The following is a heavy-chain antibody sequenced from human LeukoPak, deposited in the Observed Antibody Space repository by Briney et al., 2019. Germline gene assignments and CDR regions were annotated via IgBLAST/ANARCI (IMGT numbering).Heavy chain of an antibody. CDR1: GGSISSYY. J-gene: IGHJ6*03. CDR3: AREHSITIFGVVISYYYYYMDV. D-gene: IGHD3-3*01. Sequence: SETLSLTCTVSGGSISSYYWSWIRQPPGKGLEWIGYIYYSGSTNYNPSLKSRVTISVKTSKNQFSLKLRSVTAADTAVYYCAREHSITIFGVVISYYYYYMDVWGKGTTVTVSS. CDR2: IYYSGST. V-gene: IGHV4-59*01.